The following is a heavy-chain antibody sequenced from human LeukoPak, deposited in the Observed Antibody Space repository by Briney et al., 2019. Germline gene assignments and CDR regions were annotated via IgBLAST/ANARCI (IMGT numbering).Heavy chain of an antibody. CDR2: ISAYNGFT. J-gene: IGHJ3*02. V-gene: IGHV1-18*01. CDR1: RYTFPNYG. CDR3: ARDSSAYCSSTSCQDGLDI. Sequence: ASVKVSCKASRYTFPNYGISWVRQAPGQGLEWMGWISAYNGFTNSAQKIQGRVTMTTDTSTSTAYMELGSLRSDDTAVYYCARDSSAYCSSTSCQDGLDIWGQGTMVTVSS. D-gene: IGHD2-2*01.